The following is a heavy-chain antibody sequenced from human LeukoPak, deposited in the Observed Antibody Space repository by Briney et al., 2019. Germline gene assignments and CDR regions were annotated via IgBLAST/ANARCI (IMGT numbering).Heavy chain of an antibody. Sequence: PSETLSLTCTVSGGSISRYYWSWIPQPPGKGLEWIGYIYYSGSTNYNPSLKSRVTISVDTSKNQFSLKLSSVTAADTAVYYCARSPYSYGPYYYGMDVWGQGTTVTVSS. V-gene: IGHV4-59*01. D-gene: IGHD5-18*01. J-gene: IGHJ6*02. CDR1: GGSISRYY. CDR2: IYYSGST. CDR3: ARSPYSYGPYYYGMDV.